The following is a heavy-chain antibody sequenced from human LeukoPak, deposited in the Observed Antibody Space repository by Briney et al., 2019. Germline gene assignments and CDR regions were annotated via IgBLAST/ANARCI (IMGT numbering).Heavy chain of an antibody. D-gene: IGHD5-12*01. Sequence: PSETLSLTCAVYGGSFSDSYWTWIRQPPGKGLEWIGEINHSGSTNYNPSLKSRVTISVDTSKNRFSLKLSSVTAADTAVYYCARGPRGYSGYGLLRFDYWGQGTLVSVSS. V-gene: IGHV4-34*01. CDR1: GGSFSDSY. CDR3: ARGPRGYSGYGLLRFDY. CDR2: INHSGST. J-gene: IGHJ4*02.